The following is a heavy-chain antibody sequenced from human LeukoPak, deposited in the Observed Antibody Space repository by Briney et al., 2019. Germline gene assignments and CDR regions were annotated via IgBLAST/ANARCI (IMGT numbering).Heavy chain of an antibody. V-gene: IGHV3-23*01. J-gene: IGHJ4*02. Sequence: PGGSLRLSGAASGFAFSTYAMSWGRQAPGKGLEWGSSISRRAYTTYYADSVKGRFTISWDNSKNTLYLQMNSLRAEDTAVYYCAKSYRSSWYMTFDYWGQGTLVTVS. CDR3: AKSYRSSWYMTFDY. CDR2: ISRRAYTT. D-gene: IGHD6-13*01. CDR1: GFAFSTYA.